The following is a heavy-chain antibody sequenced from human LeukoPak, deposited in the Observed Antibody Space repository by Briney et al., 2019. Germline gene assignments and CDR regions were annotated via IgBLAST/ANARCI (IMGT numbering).Heavy chain of an antibody. CDR1: GFKFSSYS. Sequence: GGSLRLSCAASGFKFSSYSMNWVRQAPGKGLEWLSYINSKSDDIYHADSVKGRFTVSRDNAKNSLYLQMNNLRVEDTAVYYCARAEETTWGIDPWGQGTLVTVSS. CDR2: INSKSDDI. V-gene: IGHV3-48*01. CDR3: ARAEETTWGIDP. D-gene: IGHD3-16*01. J-gene: IGHJ5*02.